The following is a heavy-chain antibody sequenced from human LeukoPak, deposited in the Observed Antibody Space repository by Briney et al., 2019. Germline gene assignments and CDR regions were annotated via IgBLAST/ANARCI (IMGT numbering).Heavy chain of an antibody. CDR3: ARDLSAVVGATNTDY. Sequence: ASVKVSCKASGYTFTGYYMHWVRQAPGQGLEWMGWISAYNGNTNYAQKLQGRVTMTTDTSTSTAYVELRSLRSDDTAVYYCARDLSAVVGATNTDYWGQGTLVTVSS. V-gene: IGHV1-18*04. D-gene: IGHD1-26*01. J-gene: IGHJ4*02. CDR2: ISAYNGNT. CDR1: GYTFTGYY.